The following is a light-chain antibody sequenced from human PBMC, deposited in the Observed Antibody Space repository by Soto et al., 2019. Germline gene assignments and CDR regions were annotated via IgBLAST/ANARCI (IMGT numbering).Light chain of an antibody. CDR1: SSNIGAGFG. CDR2: SNS. CDR3: PSFENRLSAIGV. Sequence: QSVLTQPPSVSGALGQRVTISCTGSSSNIGAGFGVQWYQQHPGTAPKLLIYSNSYRPSGVPDRFSGSKSGTSASLAITGLQAEDEADYYCPSFENRLSAIGVFGGGTKLTVL. V-gene: IGLV1-40*01. J-gene: IGLJ3*02.